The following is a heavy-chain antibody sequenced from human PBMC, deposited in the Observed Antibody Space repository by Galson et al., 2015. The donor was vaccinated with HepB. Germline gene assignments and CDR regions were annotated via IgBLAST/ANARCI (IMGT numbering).Heavy chain of an antibody. V-gene: IGHV1-69*13. J-gene: IGHJ5*02. Sequence: SVKVSCKASGGTFSSYAISWVRQAPGQGLEWMGGIIPIFGTANYAQKFQGRVTITADESTSTAYMELSSLRSEDTAVYYCARDGSSSWRGAGGNWFDPWGQGTLVTVSS. CDR1: GGTFSSYA. CDR3: ARDGSSSWRGAGGNWFDP. CDR2: IIPIFGTA. D-gene: IGHD6-13*01.